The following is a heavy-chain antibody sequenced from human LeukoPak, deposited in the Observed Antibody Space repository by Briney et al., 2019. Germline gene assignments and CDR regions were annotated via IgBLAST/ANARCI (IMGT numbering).Heavy chain of an antibody. V-gene: IGHV3-64D*06. CDR3: VGGST. CDR1: GFTFSSYT. D-gene: IGHD1-26*01. Sequence: GVTLRLSCSASGFTFSSYTMHWVRQAPGKGLEYVSAISSNGGRTYYADSVKGKFTISRDNSKNSLYLQLSSLRAEDTAIYYCVGGSTWGQGTLVTVSS. J-gene: IGHJ4*02. CDR2: ISSNGGRT.